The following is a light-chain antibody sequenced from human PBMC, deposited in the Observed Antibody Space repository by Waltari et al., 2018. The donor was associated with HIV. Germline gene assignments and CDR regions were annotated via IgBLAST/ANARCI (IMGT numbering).Light chain of an antibody. V-gene: IGKV1-27*01. CDR3: QKYNHDPPWT. CDR1: QGIRYY. Sequence: DIQMTQSPSSLSASVGDRVTITCRASQGIRYYLAWYHQKPGNVPKLLIYGASTLQSWVPSRFSGSGSGTDFTLTISSLQPEDVATYYCQKYNHDPPWTFGQGTKVEI. CDR2: GAS. J-gene: IGKJ1*01.